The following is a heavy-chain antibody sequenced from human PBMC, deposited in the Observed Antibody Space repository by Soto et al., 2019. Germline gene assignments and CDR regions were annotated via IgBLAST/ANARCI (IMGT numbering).Heavy chain of an antibody. CDR1: GFTFSSYA. CDR2: ISYDGSKK. Sequence: QVQLVESGGGVVQPGRSLRLSCAASGFTFSSYAMHWVRQAPGKGLEWVAVISYDGSKKYYADSVKGRFTISRDNSKNTLYLQMNSLRAEDTAVYYCAREEDTDMAWRSGAFDIWGQGTMVTVSS. CDR3: AREEDTDMAWRSGAFDI. J-gene: IGHJ3*02. D-gene: IGHD5-18*01. V-gene: IGHV3-30-3*01.